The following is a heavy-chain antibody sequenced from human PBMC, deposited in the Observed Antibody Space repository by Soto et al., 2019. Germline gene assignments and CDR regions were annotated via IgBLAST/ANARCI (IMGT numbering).Heavy chain of an antibody. J-gene: IGHJ3*02. CDR2: INPNSGGT. CDR1: GYTFTGYY. D-gene: IGHD3-16*02. Sequence: GASVKVSCKASGYTFTGYYMHWVRQAPGQGLEWMGWINPNSGGTNYAQKFQGWVTMTRDTSISTAYMELSRLRSDDTAVYYCARDKGVIVNGTDAFDIWGQGTMVTVSS. V-gene: IGHV1-2*04. CDR3: ARDKGVIVNGTDAFDI.